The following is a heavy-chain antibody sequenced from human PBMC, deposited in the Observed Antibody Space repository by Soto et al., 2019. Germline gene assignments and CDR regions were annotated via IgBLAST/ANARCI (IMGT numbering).Heavy chain of an antibody. V-gene: IGHV3-15*01. CDR3: TIYSSPWGYYYYGMDV. Sequence: GSLRLSCAASGFTFSNAWMSWVRQAPGKGLEWVGRIKSKTDGGTTDYAAPVKGRFTISRDDSKNTLYLQMNSLKTEDTAVYYCTIYSSPWGYYYYGMDVWGQGTTVTVSS. J-gene: IGHJ6*02. D-gene: IGHD6-6*01. CDR1: GFTFSNAW. CDR2: IKSKTDGGTT.